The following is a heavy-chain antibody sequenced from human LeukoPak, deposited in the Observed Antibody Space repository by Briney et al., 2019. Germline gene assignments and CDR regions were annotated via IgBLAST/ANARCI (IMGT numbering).Heavy chain of an antibody. D-gene: IGHD3-3*01. J-gene: IGHJ5*02. CDR3: ARESGWNDFWSGYYGWFDP. V-gene: IGHV3-74*01. CDR1: GFTFSSYW. CDR2: INSDGSST. Sequence: GGSLRLSCAASGFTFSSYWTHWVRQAPGKGLVWVSRINSDGSSTSYADSVKGRFTISRDNAKNTLYLQMNSLRAEDTAVYYCARESGWNDFWSGYYGWFDPWGQGTLVTVSS.